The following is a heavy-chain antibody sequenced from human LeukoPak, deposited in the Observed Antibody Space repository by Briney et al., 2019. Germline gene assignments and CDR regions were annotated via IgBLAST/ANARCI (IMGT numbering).Heavy chain of an antibody. CDR2: INPSGGST. CDR1: GGTFSSYA. V-gene: IGHV1-46*01. D-gene: IGHD3-9*01. J-gene: IGHJ6*03. Sequence: ASVKVSCKASGGTFSSYAISWVRQAPGQGLEWMGIINPSGGSTSYAQKFQGRVTMTRDMSTSTVYMELSSLRSEDTAVYYCARDAQLRYFDWLSPYYYYYMDVWGKGTTVTVSS. CDR3: ARDAQLRYFDWLSPYYYYYMDV.